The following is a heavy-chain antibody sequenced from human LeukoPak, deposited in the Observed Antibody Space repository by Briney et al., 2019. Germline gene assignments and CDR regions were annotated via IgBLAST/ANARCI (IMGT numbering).Heavy chain of an antibody. CDR1: GFTFSSYG. D-gene: IGHD2-15*01. V-gene: IGHV3-33*08. CDR2: IWYDGSNK. J-gene: IGHJ3*02. CDR3: ARARPDGSGGSLPDAFDI. Sequence: GGSLRLSCAASGFTFSSYGMHWVRQAPGKGLEWVAVIWYDGSNKYYADSVKGRFTISRDNSKNTLYLQMNSLRAEDTAVYYCARARPDGSGGSLPDAFDIWGQGTMVTVSS.